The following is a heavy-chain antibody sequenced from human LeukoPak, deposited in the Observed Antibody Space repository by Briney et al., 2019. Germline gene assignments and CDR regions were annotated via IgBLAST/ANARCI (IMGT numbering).Heavy chain of an antibody. CDR3: ARCLDDSFSPFYFDY. CDR2: INPNNGGT. J-gene: IGHJ4*02. CDR1: GYTFSGYY. D-gene: IGHD1-1*01. V-gene: IGHV1-2*02. Sequence: ASVKVSCKTSGYTFSGYYLHWVRQAPGQGLEWMGWINPNNGGTIYSQKFQGRVTMTRDTSITTAYMELSGLRSDDTAVYYCARCLDDSFSPFYFDYWGQGTLVTVSS.